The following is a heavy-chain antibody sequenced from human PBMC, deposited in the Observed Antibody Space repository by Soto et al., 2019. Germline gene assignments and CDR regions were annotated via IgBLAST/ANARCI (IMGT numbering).Heavy chain of an antibody. CDR2: INPNSGGT. CDR1: GYTSTGYY. J-gene: IGHJ4*02. Sequence: ASVKVSCKASGYTSTGYYMHWVRQAPGQGLEWMGWINPNSGGTNYAQKFQGWVTMTRDTSISTAYMELSRLRSDDTAVYYCARDPGEVANNHFDYWGQGTLVTVSS. V-gene: IGHV1-2*04. CDR3: ARDPGEVANNHFDY. D-gene: IGHD5-12*01.